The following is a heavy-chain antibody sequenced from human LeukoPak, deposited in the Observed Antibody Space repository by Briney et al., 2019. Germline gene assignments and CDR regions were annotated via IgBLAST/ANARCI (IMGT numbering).Heavy chain of an antibody. CDR1: GFIFSNYG. V-gene: IGHV3-30*02. CDR3: AKDPVGATASADY. CDR2: IRYDGSDK. Sequence: GGSLRLSCAASGFIFSNYGMHWVRQAPGKGPEWVAFIRYDGSDKYYVDSVKDRFTISRDNSKNTVYLQMNSLRTEDTAVYHCAKDPVGATASADYWGQGTLVTVSS. J-gene: IGHJ4*02. D-gene: IGHD1-26*01.